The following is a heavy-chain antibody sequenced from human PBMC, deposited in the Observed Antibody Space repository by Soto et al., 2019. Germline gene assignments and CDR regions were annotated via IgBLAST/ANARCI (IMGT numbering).Heavy chain of an antibody. J-gene: IGHJ4*02. CDR2: IWSDGSNK. CDR3: ARYFYDSSGYYPL. CDR1: GFTFSSYG. V-gene: IGHV3-33*01. D-gene: IGHD3-22*01. Sequence: QVQLVESWGGVVQPGRSLRLSCAASGFTFSSYGMHWVRQAPGKGLEWVAVIWSDGSNKYYADSVKGRFTISRDNSKNTLSLQMNSLRAEDTAVYYCARYFYDSSGYYPLWGQGTLVTVSS.